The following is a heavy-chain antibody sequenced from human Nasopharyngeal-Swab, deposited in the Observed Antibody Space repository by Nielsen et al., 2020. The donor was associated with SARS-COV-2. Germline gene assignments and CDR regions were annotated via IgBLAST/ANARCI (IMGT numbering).Heavy chain of an antibody. CDR3: ARDYYDSSGYYWGHHDAFGI. CDR2: INPNSGGT. D-gene: IGHD3-22*01. J-gene: IGHJ3*02. Sequence: ASVKVSCKASGYTFTGYYMHWVRQAPGQGLEWMGLINPNSGGTNYAQKFKGRVTMTRDTSISTAYMELSRLRSDDTAVYYCARDYYDSSGYYWGHHDAFGIWGQGTMVTVSS. CDR1: GYTFTGYY. V-gene: IGHV1-2*02.